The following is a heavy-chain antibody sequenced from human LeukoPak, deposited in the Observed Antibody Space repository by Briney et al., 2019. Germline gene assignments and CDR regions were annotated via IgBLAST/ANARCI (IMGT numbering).Heavy chain of an antibody. CDR3: AKDPNWVSYYFDY. CDR1: GFTCSSYA. CDR2: ISGSGGST. D-gene: IGHD2-8*01. V-gene: IGHV3-23*01. J-gene: IGHJ4*02. Sequence: PGGSLRLSCAASGFTCSSYAMSWVRQAPGKGLEWVSAISGSGGSTYYADSVKGRFTISRDNSKNTLYLQMNSLRAEDTAVYYCAKDPNWVSYYFDYWGQGTLVTVSS.